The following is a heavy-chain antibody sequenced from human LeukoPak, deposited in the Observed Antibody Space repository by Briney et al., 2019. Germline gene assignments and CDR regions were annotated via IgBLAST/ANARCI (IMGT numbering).Heavy chain of an antibody. CDR2: IYPGDSDI. D-gene: IGHD2-15*01. Sequence: GESLKISCKDSGYRFSSYWIAWVRQMPGKGLEYIGIIYPGDSDIRYSPSFQGQVTISADKSISTAYLQWSSLKASDTAMYYCARQEYSSGGSCYTWFDPWGQGTLVTVSS. CDR1: GYRFSSYW. CDR3: ARQEYSSGGSCYTWFDP. V-gene: IGHV5-51*01. J-gene: IGHJ5*02.